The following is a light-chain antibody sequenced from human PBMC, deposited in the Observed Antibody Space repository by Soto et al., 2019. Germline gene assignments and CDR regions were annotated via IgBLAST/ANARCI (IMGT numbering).Light chain of an antibody. Sequence: IVLTQSPGTLSLSPGERTTLSCRASQSISRYLAWYQQKPGQGPRLLIYGASSRATGTPDRFSGSGSGTDFTLTVSRLEPEDFAVYYCQQCGSSSTFGQGTRLEIK. CDR2: GAS. CDR3: QQCGSSST. V-gene: IGKV3-20*01. CDR1: QSISRY. J-gene: IGKJ5*01.